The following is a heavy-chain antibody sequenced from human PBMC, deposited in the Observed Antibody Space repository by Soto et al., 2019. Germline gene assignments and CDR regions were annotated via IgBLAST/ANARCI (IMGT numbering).Heavy chain of an antibody. V-gene: IGHV1-2*02. CDR2: INPNSGGT. CDR1: GYTFTGYY. Sequence: ASVKVSCKASGYTFTGYYMHWVRQAPGQGLEWVGWINPNSGGTNYAQKFQGRVTMTRDTSISTAYMELSRLRSDDTAVYYCARDEGIAAAGLDPWGQGTLVTVSS. D-gene: IGHD6-13*01. CDR3: ARDEGIAAAGLDP. J-gene: IGHJ5*02.